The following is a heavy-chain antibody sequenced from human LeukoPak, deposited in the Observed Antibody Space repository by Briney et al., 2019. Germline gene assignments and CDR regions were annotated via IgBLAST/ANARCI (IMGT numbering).Heavy chain of an antibody. D-gene: IGHD2-15*01. CDR1: MDSTNGNY. V-gene: IGHV4-4*02. CDR2: VHRSGST. CDR3: AREIFNAPTPGAY. Sequence: SETLSFTGAVSMDSTNGNYWSWVRQSPGKGLEWIGEVHRSGSTNYQPSLKSRVTISIDRSKDQISLDLTSVTAADTAVYYCAREIFNAPTPGAYWGQGILVTVSS. J-gene: IGHJ4*02.